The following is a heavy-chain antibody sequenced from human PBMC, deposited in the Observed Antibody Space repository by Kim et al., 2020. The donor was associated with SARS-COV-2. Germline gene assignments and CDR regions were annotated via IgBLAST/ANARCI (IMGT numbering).Heavy chain of an antibody. CDR1: GFTFSSYA. CDR3: ARGFDY. CDR2: ISHDGSKK. J-gene: IGHJ4*02. V-gene: IGHV3-30-3*01. Sequence: GGSLRLSCAASGFTFSSYAMHWVRQAPGKGLEWVAAISHDGSKKYNSDSVKGRLTISRDNSKNTLYLQMNSLRAEDTAVYYCARGFDYWGQGTLLTVSS.